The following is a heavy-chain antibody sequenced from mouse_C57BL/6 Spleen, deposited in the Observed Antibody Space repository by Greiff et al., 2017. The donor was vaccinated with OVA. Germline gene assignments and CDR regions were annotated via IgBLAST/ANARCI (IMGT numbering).Heavy chain of an antibody. CDR3: THYYGSSYWYFDV. D-gene: IGHD1-1*01. CDR1: GFNIKDDY. Sequence: EVQLQQSGAELVRPGASVKLSCTASGFNIKDDYMHWVKHRPEQGLEWIGWIDPENGDTEYASKFQGNATITADTSSNTAYLQLSSLTSEDTAVYYCTHYYGSSYWYFDVWGTGTTVTVSS. J-gene: IGHJ1*03. V-gene: IGHV14-4*01. CDR2: IDPENGDT.